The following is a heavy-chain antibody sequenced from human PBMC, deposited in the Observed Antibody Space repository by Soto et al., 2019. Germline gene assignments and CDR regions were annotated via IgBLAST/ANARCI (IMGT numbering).Heavy chain of an antibody. D-gene: IGHD3-10*01. Sequence: EVQLLESGGGLVQPGGSLRLSCAASGFSFGIYAMGWVRQAPGKGLEWVSVISGSGDITYYADSVKGRFTISRDNSKNTLYLQRNSRRAQDTAVYYCAKNSRNGFTIDWYFDLWGRGTLVTFSS. CDR2: ISGSGDIT. CDR3: AKNSRNGFTIDWYFDL. V-gene: IGHV3-23*01. J-gene: IGHJ2*01. CDR1: GFSFGIYA.